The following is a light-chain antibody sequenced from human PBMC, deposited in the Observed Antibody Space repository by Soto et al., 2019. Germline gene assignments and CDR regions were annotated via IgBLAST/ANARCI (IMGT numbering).Light chain of an antibody. Sequence: QSVLTPPSSLSVSPGQTIALPRPGTRSDVGAYDYVSWYQQHPDKAPKLMIYEVSNRPSGVSDRFSGSKSVNTATLTISGLQAEDEADYYCASYTTTSTRVFGTGTKVTVL. CDR1: RSDVGAYDY. CDR2: EVS. CDR3: ASYTTTSTRV. J-gene: IGLJ1*01. V-gene: IGLV2-14*03.